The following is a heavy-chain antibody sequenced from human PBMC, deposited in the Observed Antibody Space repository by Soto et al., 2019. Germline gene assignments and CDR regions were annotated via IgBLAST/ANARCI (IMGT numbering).Heavy chain of an antibody. CDR3: SILEGA. CDR2: SRNKAKSYST. D-gene: IGHD2-21*01. V-gene: IGHV3-72*01. Sequence: EVQLVESGGGLVQPGGSLTLSCAVSGLTFGDHYMEWVRQAPGKGLEWVARSRNKAKSYSTDFAGSVKSRFTISRDESKNSLNLQMHSMMTEDTDVYYCSILEGAWGQGSLVTVSS. J-gene: IGHJ5*02. CDR1: GLTFGDHY.